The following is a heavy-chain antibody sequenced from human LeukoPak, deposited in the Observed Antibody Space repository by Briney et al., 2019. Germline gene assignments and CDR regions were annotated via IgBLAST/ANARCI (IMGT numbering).Heavy chain of an antibody. CDR3: ARGKQLWNFDS. D-gene: IGHD5-18*01. CDR1: RDTFNDYA. V-gene: IGHV1-69*05. J-gene: IGHJ4*02. Sequence: GASVNVSCKASRDTFNDYAITWARQAPGQGPEWMGGTFPMFGTSTYAQKFQGRITITTDESTTTAYMELTSLTSEDTAVYYCARGKQLWNFDSWGQGTLVTVSS. CDR2: TFPMFGTS.